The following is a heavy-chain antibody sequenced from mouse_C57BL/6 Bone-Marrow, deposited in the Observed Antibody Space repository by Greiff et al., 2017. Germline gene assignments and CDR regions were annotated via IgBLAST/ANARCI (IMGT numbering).Heavy chain of an antibody. CDR2: IYPGNGYT. Sequence: VQLQQSGAELVRPGSSVKMSCKTSGYTFTSYGINWVKQRPGQGLEWIGYIYPGNGYTEYNQKFKGKSTLTVDKSSSTAYMQRSSLTSEDSEVYYCASVHGGYGEFAYWGTGTLVTVSA. CDR1: GYTFTSYG. CDR3: ASVHGGYGEFAY. V-gene: IGHV1-58*01. D-gene: IGHD2-3*01. J-gene: IGHJ3*01.